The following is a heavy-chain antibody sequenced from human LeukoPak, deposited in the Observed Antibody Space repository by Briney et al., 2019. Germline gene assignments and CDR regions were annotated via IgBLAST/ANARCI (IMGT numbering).Heavy chain of an antibody. Sequence: PSQTLSLTCAVSGGSISSGGYSWSWIRRPPGKGLEWIGYIYHSGSTYYNPSLKSRVTISVDKSKNQFSLKLSSVTAADTAVYYCAREYSNFDGHYGDYAYYYGMDVWGQGTTVTVSS. D-gene: IGHD4-17*01. CDR2: IYHSGST. CDR1: GGSISSGGYS. V-gene: IGHV4-30-2*01. CDR3: AREYSNFDGHYGDYAYYYGMDV. J-gene: IGHJ6*02.